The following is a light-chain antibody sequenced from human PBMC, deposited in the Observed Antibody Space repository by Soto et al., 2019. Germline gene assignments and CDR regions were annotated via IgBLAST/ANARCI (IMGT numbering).Light chain of an antibody. CDR3: QQRYNWPPT. CDR1: QYVSSF. CDR2: DAS. V-gene: IGKV3-11*01. J-gene: IGKJ1*01. Sequence: EVALTQSPATLSVSPGERATLSCRASQYVSSFLAWYQQKAGQAPRLLIYDASHRATGIPARFSGSGSGTDFTLTINRLEPEDFALYYCQQRYNWPPTFGQGTKVDIK.